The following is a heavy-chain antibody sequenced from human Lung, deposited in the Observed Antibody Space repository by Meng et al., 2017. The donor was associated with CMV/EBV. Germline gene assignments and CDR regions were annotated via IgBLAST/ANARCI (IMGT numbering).Heavy chain of an antibody. Sequence: GESLKISCAASGFAFNTFTMYWVRQAPGKGLEWVALMSFDGSNKNYADSVKGRFTISRDNSKNALYLEMNSLRAEDTAVYYCARERGSGGYCSTTTCSKGYYYYYGMDVWGQGTTVTVSS. D-gene: IGHD2-2*01. CDR1: GFAFNTFT. J-gene: IGHJ6*02. V-gene: IGHV3-30-3*01. CDR3: ARERGSGGYCSTTTCSKGYYYYYGMDV. CDR2: MSFDGSNK.